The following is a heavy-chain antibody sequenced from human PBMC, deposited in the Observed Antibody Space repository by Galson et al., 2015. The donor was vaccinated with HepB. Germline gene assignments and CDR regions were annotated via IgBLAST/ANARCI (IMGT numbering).Heavy chain of an antibody. CDR3: ASGNYYDSTGPLFDI. CDR2: IIPILGIA. J-gene: IGHJ3*02. CDR1: GGTFSSYA. Sequence: SVKVSCKASGGTFSSYAISWVRQAPGQGLEWMGRIIPILGIANYAQKFQGRVTITADKSTSTAYMELSSLRSEDTAVYYCASGNYYDSTGPLFDIWGQGTMVTVSS. V-gene: IGHV1-69*04. D-gene: IGHD3-22*01.